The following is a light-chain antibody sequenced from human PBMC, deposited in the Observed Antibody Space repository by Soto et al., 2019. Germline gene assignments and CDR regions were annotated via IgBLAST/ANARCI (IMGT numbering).Light chain of an antibody. V-gene: IGKV3-15*01. J-gene: IGKJ1*01. CDR2: DAS. CDR3: QQYNNWPPAWP. Sequence: EIVLTQSPCTLSLSPGGRATLSCRASQSVSIHLAWYQQKPGQAPRLLIYDASTRATGIPARFSGSGSETEFTLTITSLQSEDFAVYYCQQYNNWPPAWPFGQGTKVDIK. CDR1: QSVSIH.